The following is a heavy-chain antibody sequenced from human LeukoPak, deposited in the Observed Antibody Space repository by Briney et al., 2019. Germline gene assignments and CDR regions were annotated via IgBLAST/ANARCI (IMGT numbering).Heavy chain of an antibody. CDR2: IYSGGST. J-gene: IGHJ4*02. CDR3: ARGRGGNRNYYFDY. V-gene: IGHV3-53*01. Sequence: PGGSLRLSCAASEFTVNTHYMNWVRQAPGKWLEWVSIIYSGGSTDYADSVKGRFTISRDYSKNTLYLQMNSLRAEDTAVYYCARGRGGNRNYYFDYWGQGILVTVSS. D-gene: IGHD2/OR15-2a*01. CDR1: EFTVNTHY.